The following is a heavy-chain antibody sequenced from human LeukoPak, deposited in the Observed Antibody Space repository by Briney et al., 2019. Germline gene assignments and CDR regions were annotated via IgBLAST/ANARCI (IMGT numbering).Heavy chain of an antibody. J-gene: IGHJ4*02. CDR2: IYYSGST. CDR1: GGSISSSSYY. D-gene: IGHD1-26*01. CDR3: ASTREPWGATNYYFDY. V-gene: IGHV4-39*07. Sequence: SGPLSLTCTVSGGSISSSSYYWGWIRQPPGKGLEWIGSIYYSGSTYYNPSLKSRVTISVDTSKNQFSLKLSSVTAADTAVYYCASTREPWGATNYYFDYWGQGTLVTVSS.